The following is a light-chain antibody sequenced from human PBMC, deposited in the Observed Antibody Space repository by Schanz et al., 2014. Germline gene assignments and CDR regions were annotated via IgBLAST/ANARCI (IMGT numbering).Light chain of an antibody. Sequence: DIQMTQSPSSLSASVGDRVTITCRASQGISHYLAWYQQKPGKVPRLLIYAASTLQSGVPSRFSGSGSGTDFTLTISGLQPEDFAVYYCLQNNTWPFTFGQGTRLE. J-gene: IGKJ5*01. CDR3: LQNNTWPFT. CDR2: AAS. V-gene: IGKV1-27*01. CDR1: QGISHY.